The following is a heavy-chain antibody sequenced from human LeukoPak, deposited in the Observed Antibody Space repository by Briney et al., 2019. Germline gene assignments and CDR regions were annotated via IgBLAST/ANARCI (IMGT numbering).Heavy chain of an antibody. V-gene: IGHV3-23*01. D-gene: IGHD6-19*01. Sequence: GGSLRLSCAPSGYTLSIYAITCVRHAPGRGLECVSTVTGSGRTTYYADSVKGRITISRDNSKNTLYLQMSSLRTEDTAVYYCAKDTPLPGYRGDWTSNHFDYWGQGTLVTVSS. CDR1: GYTLSIYA. CDR3: AKDTPLPGYRGDWTSNHFDY. CDR2: VTGSGRTT. J-gene: IGHJ4*02.